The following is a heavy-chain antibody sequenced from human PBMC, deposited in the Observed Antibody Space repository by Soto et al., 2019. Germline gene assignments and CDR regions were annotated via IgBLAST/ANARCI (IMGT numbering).Heavy chain of an antibody. D-gene: IGHD2-2*01. CDR3: ARIIVVLPAAEGGYFYYYGMDV. J-gene: IGHJ6*02. V-gene: IGHV1-69*13. CDR2: IIPLFGTT. CDR1: GYTFTGYY. Sequence: SVKVSCKASGYTFTGYYMHWVRQAPGQGLEWMGGIIPLFGTTNYAQKFQGRITITADEFTSTAYMELSSLRSEDTAVYYCARIIVVLPAAEGGYFYYYGMDVWGQGTTVTVSS.